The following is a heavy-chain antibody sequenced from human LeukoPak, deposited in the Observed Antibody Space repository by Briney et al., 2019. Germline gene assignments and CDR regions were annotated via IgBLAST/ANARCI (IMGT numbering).Heavy chain of an antibody. CDR2: IYSGGST. Sequence: PGGSLRLSCAASGFTFSSYSMNWVRQAPGKGLEWVSVIYSGGSTYYSDSVKGRFTISRDNSKNTLYLQMNSLRAEDTAVYYCASGVSAALDDWGQGTLVTVSS. V-gene: IGHV3-53*01. CDR3: ASGVSAALDD. CDR1: GFTFSSYS. J-gene: IGHJ4*02. D-gene: IGHD2-8*01.